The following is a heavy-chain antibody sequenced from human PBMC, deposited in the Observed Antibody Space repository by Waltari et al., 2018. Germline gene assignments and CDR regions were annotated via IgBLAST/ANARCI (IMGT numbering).Heavy chain of an antibody. CDR3: LIASNPYYYYMDV. V-gene: IGHV3-49*04. Sequence: EVQLVESGGGLVQPGRSLRLSCTASGFTFGDYAMSWVRQAPGKGLEWVGFIRSKAYGGTTEYAASVKGRFTISRDDSKSIAYLQMNSLKTEDTAVYYCLIASNPYYYYMDVWGKGTTVTVSS. CDR1: GFTFGDYA. CDR2: IRSKAYGGTT. J-gene: IGHJ6*03. D-gene: IGHD4-4*01.